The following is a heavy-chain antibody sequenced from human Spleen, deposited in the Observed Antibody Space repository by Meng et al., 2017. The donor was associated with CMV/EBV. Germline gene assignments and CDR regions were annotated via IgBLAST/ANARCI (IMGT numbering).Heavy chain of an antibody. D-gene: IGHD6-13*01. V-gene: IGHV4-39*07. CDR2: IYYVGTT. CDR3: AAAPKFVAAAANWFDP. Sequence: SISSSHYYWGSIRQPPGKGLEWIGSIYYVGTTYYNPSLKSRVTISVDTSKNHFSLNLTSVTAADTAVYFCAAAPKFVAAAANWFDPWGQGTLVTVSS. J-gene: IGHJ5*02. CDR1: SISSSHYY.